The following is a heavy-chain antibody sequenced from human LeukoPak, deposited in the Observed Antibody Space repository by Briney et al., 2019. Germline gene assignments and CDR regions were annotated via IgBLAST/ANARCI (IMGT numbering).Heavy chain of an antibody. CDR1: GYTFTGYY. D-gene: IGHD3-22*01. CDR3: ARDLTHRRNYDNGGYQIVPAF. Sequence: ASVKVSCKASGYTFTGYYMHWVRQAPGQGLEWMGWISGYNGHTKYAQKFQGRVTMTTDTSTSTAYMELRSLRSDDTAVYFCARDLTHRRNYDNGGYQIVPAFWGQGTLVTVSS. J-gene: IGHJ4*02. CDR2: ISGYNGHT. V-gene: IGHV1-18*04.